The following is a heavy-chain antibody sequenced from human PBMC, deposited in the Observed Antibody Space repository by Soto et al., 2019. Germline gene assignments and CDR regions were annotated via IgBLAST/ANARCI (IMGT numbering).Heavy chain of an antibody. Sequence: KTSETLSLTCSVYGGSFSDYYWSWIRQPPGKGLEWIGEINHSGSTNYNPSLKGRVTISVHTSKNQFSLKLSSVTAADTAVYYCARARKGSGSDYCYHYGMDVWGKGTTVTVSS. CDR3: ARARKGSGSDYCYHYGMDV. V-gene: IGHV4-34*01. D-gene: IGHD3-3*01. CDR1: GGSFSDYY. J-gene: IGHJ6*04. CDR2: INHSGST.